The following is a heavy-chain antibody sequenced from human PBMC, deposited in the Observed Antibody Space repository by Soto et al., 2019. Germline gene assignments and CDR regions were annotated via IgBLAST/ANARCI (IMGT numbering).Heavy chain of an antibody. CDR2: FDPEDGET. J-gene: IGHJ4*02. CDR3: ATIRYYYDSSGYYLSGGGDFDY. Sequence: QVQLVQSGAEVKKPGASVKVSCKVSGYTLTELSMHWVRQAPGKGLEWMGGFDPEDGETIYAQKFQGRVTMTEDTSTDTAYMELSSLRSEDTAVYYCATIRYYYDSSGYYLSGGGDFDYWGQGTLVTVSS. D-gene: IGHD3-22*01. V-gene: IGHV1-24*01. CDR1: GYTLTELS.